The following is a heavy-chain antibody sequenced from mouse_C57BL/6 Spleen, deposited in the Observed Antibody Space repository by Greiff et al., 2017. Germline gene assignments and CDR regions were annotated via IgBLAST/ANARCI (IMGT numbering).Heavy chain of an antibody. CDR1: GYTFTSYW. V-gene: IGHV1-50*01. Sequence: QVQLQQPGAELVKPGASVKLSCKASGYTFTSYWMQWVKQRPGQGLEWIGEIDPSDSYTNYNQKFKGKATLTVDTSSSTAYMQLSSLTSEDSAVYYCARYYYDYGYFDVWGTGTTVTVSS. J-gene: IGHJ1*03. CDR2: IDPSDSYT. D-gene: IGHD2-4*01. CDR3: ARYYYDYGYFDV.